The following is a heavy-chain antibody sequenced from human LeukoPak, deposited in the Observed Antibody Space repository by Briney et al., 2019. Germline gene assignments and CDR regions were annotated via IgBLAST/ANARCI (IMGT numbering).Heavy chain of an antibody. Sequence: SETLSLTYTVSGGSISSYYWSWIRQPAGKGLEWIGRIYTSGSTNYNPSLKSRVTMSVDTSKNQFSLKLSSVTAADTAVYYCARDGEYDFWSGPHSGWFDPWGQGTLVTVSS. CDR2: IYTSGST. CDR3: ARDGEYDFWSGPHSGWFDP. CDR1: GGSISSYY. D-gene: IGHD3-3*01. V-gene: IGHV4-4*07. J-gene: IGHJ5*02.